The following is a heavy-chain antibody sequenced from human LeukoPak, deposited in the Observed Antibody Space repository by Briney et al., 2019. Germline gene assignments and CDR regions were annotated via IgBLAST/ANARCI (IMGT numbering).Heavy chain of an antibody. CDR1: GFTFSGSA. J-gene: IGHJ4*02. Sequence: PGGSLRLSCAASGFTFSGSAIHWVRQASGKGLEWLGRIRSKANSYATAYGASVEGRFTISRDDSKNTAYLQMNSLITEDTAVYFCTALGIAAADMDYWGQGTLVTVSS. CDR3: TALGIAAADMDY. CDR2: IRSKANSYAT. D-gene: IGHD6-25*01. V-gene: IGHV3-73*01.